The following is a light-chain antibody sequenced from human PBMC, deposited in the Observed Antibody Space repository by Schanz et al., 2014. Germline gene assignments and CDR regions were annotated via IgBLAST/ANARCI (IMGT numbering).Light chain of an antibody. CDR3: CSYAGRSLI. Sequence: QSALTQPASVSGSPGQSITISCTGTSSDVGGYNYVSWYQQHPGKAPKLMIYDVNNRPSGVSNRFSGSKSGNTASLTVSGLQADDEADYYCCSYAGRSLIFGGGTKLTVL. CDR2: DVN. J-gene: IGLJ2*01. V-gene: IGLV2-14*03. CDR1: SSDVGGYNY.